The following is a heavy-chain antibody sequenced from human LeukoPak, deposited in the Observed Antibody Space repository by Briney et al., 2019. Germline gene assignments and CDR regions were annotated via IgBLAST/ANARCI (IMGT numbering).Heavy chain of an antibody. CDR3: ASKTSGYFGYYFDY. V-gene: IGHV4-34*01. Sequence: SETLSLTCAVYGGSFSGYYWSRIRQPPGKGLEWIGEINHSGSTNYNPSLKSRVTISVDTSKNQFSLKLSSVTAADTAVYYCASKTSGYFGYYFDYWGQGTLVTVSS. D-gene: IGHD3-3*01. CDR1: GGSFSGYY. CDR2: INHSGST. J-gene: IGHJ4*02.